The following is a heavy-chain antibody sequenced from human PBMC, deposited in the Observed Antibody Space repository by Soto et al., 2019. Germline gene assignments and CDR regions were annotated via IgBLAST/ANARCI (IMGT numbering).Heavy chain of an antibody. V-gene: IGHV1-69*12. CDR3: AKEAGGLDVGGGGYFDY. CDR1: GGTFRTYR. CDR2: IIPILGPA. D-gene: IGHD1-1*01. Sequence: QVQLVQSGAEVKEPGSSVKVSCKASGGTFRTYRFNWVRQAPGQGPEWMGAIIPILGPAVYAHNFQGRLTITADEPTPTADMEVSSLRSEDTAVYYCAKEAGGLDVGGGGYFDYWGQGTPVTVSS. J-gene: IGHJ4*02.